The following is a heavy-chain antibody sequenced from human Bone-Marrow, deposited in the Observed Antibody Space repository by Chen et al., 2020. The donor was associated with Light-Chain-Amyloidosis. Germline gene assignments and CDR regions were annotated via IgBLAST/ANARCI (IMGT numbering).Heavy chain of an antibody. D-gene: IGHD3-10*01. J-gene: IGHJ2*01. CDR1: GCTFTAYD. CDR3: ARCNIMFRGARKRYFDL. Sequence: QVQMVQSGAEVKKPGASVKVSCKASGCTFTAYDVNWVRQAPGREPEWMGWMNPNCLNTGFRHTSQCRVTLSRDTSISTAYMERSSLTSEDTAVYYCARCNIMFRGARKRYFDLWGRGTLFTVSS. CDR2: MNPNCLNT. V-gene: IGHV1-8*01.